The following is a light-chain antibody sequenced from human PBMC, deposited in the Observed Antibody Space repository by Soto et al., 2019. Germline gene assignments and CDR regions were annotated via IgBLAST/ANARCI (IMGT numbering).Light chain of an antibody. CDR3: QQSYSTPIN. CDR1: QSISSY. V-gene: IGKV1-39*01. Sequence: DIQMTQSPSSLSASVGDIVTITCRSSQSISSYLNWYQQKPGKAPKLLIYAASSLQSGVPSRFSGSGSGTDFTLTISSLQPEDFATYYCQQSYSTPINFGGGTKV. CDR2: AAS. J-gene: IGKJ4*01.